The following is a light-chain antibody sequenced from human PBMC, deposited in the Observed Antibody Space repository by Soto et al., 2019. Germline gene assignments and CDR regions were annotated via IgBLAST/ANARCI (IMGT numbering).Light chain of an antibody. Sequence: QLVLTQPASVSGSLGQSITISCTGTSSDVGGHNYVSWYQHFPGKAPKLLISEVSNRPSGVSSRFSGSKSGSTASLTISGLQADDEADYYCTSYTSSRTYVIFGGGTKVTVL. CDR3: TSYTSSRTYVI. CDR2: EVS. V-gene: IGLV2-14*01. CDR1: SSDVGGHNY. J-gene: IGLJ2*01.